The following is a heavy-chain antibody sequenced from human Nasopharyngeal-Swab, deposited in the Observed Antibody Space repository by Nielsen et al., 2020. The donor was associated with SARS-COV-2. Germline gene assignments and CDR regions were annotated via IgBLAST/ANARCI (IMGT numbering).Heavy chain of an antibody. CDR1: GFTFGDYS. V-gene: IGHV3-49*03. D-gene: IGHD6-19*01. CDR2: IRTKPYKQTT. CDR3: TRKDYSRGWWPYHGMDV. J-gene: IGHJ6*02. Sequence: GGSLRLSCAASGFTFGDYSMMWFRQAPGKGLEWISLIRTKPYKQTTEYAASVKGRFTISRDDSKSIAYLEMNSLKSEDTAVYYCTRKDYSRGWWPYHGMDVWGQGTTVTVSS.